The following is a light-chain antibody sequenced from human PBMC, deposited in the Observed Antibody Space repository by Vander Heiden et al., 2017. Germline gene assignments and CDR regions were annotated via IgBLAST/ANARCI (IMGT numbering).Light chain of an antibody. CDR3: SSYSSSGTLL. CDR2: EVS. J-gene: IGLJ2*01. CDR1: SSDVGGYSY. Sequence: QSALTQPASVSGSPGPSITISCTGTSSDVGGYSYVSWYQQHPGKAPKLMIYEVSHRPSGVSNRFSGSKSGNTASLTVSGLQAEDEADYYCSSYSSSGTLLFGGGTKLTVL. V-gene: IGLV2-14*01.